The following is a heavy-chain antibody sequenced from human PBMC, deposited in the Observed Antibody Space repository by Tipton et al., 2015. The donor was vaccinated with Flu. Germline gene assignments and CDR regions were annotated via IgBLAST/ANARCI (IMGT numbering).Heavy chain of an antibody. Sequence: QLVQSGAEVKKPGASVKVSCKASGYTFTGYYMHWVRQAPGQGLEWMGWINPNSGGTNYARKFQGRVTMTRDTSISTAYMELSRLRSDDTAVYYCARDYSSGWEGFDYWGQGTLVTVSS. V-gene: IGHV1-2*02. J-gene: IGHJ4*02. CDR3: ARDYSSGWEGFDY. CDR2: INPNSGGT. CDR1: GYTFTGYY. D-gene: IGHD6-19*01.